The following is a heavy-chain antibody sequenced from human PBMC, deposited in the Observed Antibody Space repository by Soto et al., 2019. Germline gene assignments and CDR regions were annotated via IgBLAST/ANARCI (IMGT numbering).Heavy chain of an antibody. CDR1: GGTFSSYT. CDR3: ARDIGYSSGWTLIDY. V-gene: IGHV1-69*04. Sequence: GASVKVSCKASGGTFSSYTISWVRQAPGQGLEWMGRIIPILGIANYAQKFQGRVTITADKSTSTAYMELSSLRSEDTAVYYCARDIGYSSGWTLIDYWGQGNLVTVS. D-gene: IGHD6-19*01. J-gene: IGHJ4*02. CDR2: IIPILGIA.